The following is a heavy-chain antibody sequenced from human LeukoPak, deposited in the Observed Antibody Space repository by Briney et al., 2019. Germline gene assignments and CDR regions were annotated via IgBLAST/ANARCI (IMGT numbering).Heavy chain of an antibody. Sequence: SETLPLTCAVYGGSFSGYYWSWIRQPPGKGPEWIGEINHSGSTNYNPSLKSRVTISVDTSKNQFSLKLSSVTAADTAVYYCARGTLYYWGQGTLVTVSS. CDR1: GGSFSGYY. D-gene: IGHD3-10*01. CDR2: INHSGST. J-gene: IGHJ4*02. V-gene: IGHV4-34*01. CDR3: ARGTLYY.